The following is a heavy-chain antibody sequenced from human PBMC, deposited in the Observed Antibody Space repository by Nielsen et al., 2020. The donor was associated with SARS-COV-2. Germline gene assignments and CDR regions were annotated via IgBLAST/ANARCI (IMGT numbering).Heavy chain of an antibody. Sequence: SLRLSCAASGFTFDDYAMHWVRQAPGKGLEWVSGISWNSGSIGYADSVKGRFTISRDNAKNSLYLQMNSLRAEDTALYYCAKTGYCSGGSCSDYWGQGTLVTVSS. V-gene: IGHV3-9*01. J-gene: IGHJ4*02. CDR1: GFTFDDYA. CDR3: AKTGYCSGGSCSDY. D-gene: IGHD2-15*01. CDR2: ISWNSGSI.